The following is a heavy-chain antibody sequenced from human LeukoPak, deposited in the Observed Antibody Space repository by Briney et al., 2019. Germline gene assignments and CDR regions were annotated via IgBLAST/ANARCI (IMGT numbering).Heavy chain of an antibody. CDR3: ARVQPLLYSFDY. Sequence: ASVKVSCKASGYTFTSYDINWVRQATGQGLEWMGWMNPNSGNTGYAQKFQGRVTITRNTSISTAYMELSSLRSEDTAVYYCARVQPLLYSFDYWGQGTLVTVSS. J-gene: IGHJ4*02. D-gene: IGHD2-21*02. CDR1: GYTFTSYD. V-gene: IGHV1-8*03. CDR2: MNPNSGNT.